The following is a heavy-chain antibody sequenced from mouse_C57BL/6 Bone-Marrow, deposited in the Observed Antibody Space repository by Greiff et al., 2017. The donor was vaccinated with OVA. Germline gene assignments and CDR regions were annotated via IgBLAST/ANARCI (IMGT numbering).Heavy chain of an antibody. Sequence: QVQLQQPGAELVKPGASVKLSCKASGYTFTSYWMQWVKQRPGQGLEWIGEIDPSASYTNYNQKFKGKATLTVDTSSSTAYMQLSSLTSEDSAVYYCARIPLITTVVADYWGQGTTLTVSS. V-gene: IGHV1-50*01. CDR3: ARIPLITTVVADY. CDR1: GYTFTSYW. D-gene: IGHD1-1*01. J-gene: IGHJ2*01. CDR2: IDPSASYT.